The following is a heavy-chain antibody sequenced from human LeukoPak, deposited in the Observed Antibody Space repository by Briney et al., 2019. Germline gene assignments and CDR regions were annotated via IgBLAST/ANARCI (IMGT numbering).Heavy chain of an antibody. V-gene: IGHV3-7*05. D-gene: IGHD1-26*01. CDR2: INEDGSDK. CDR1: GFTFSSSW. Sequence: GGSLRLSCAVSGFTFSSSWMTWVRQAPGKGLEWVAHINEDGSDKYYVDSVTGRFSISRDNTKNSLYLQMSSLRAEDTAVYYCATWSNAWEFDYWGQGTLVSVSS. J-gene: IGHJ4*02. CDR3: ATWSNAWEFDY.